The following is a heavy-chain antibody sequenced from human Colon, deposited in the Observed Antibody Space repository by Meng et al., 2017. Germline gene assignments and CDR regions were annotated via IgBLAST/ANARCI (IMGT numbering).Heavy chain of an antibody. D-gene: IGHD1-26*01. CDR1: GASINIGGYY. J-gene: IGHJ3*02. Sequence: LRLSCTVSGASINIGGYYWSWIRHRPGKGLEWVGYIYHSGTTFYNPSLKSRVTISIDTSKNQFYLNLSSVTAADTAVYYCARDTVGATDAFDIWGQGTMVTVSS. CDR2: IYHSGTT. V-gene: IGHV4-31*03. CDR3: ARDTVGATDAFDI.